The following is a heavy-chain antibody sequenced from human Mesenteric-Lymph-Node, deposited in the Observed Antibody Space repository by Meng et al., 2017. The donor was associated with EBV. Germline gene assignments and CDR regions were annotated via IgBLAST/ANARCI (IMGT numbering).Heavy chain of an antibody. D-gene: IGHD2-2*01. CDR3: ARMGCSSTSCYVGWFDP. J-gene: IGHJ5*02. CDR2: INPNSGGT. V-gene: IGHV1-2*04. CDR1: GSTFTGYY. Sequence: QVAGVQSGAEVKKPGALVKVSWKASGSTFTGYYMHWVRQAPGQGLEWMGWINPNSGGTNYAQKFQGWVTMTRDTSISTAYMELSRLRSDDTAVYYCARMGCSSTSCYVGWFDPWGQGTLVTVSS.